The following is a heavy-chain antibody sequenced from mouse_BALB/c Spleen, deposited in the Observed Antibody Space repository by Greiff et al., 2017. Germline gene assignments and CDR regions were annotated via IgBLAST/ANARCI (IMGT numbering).Heavy chain of an antibody. CDR3: ARDYYGSSLAY. Sequence: QVQLQQPGAELVKPGTSVKLSCKASGYNFTSYWINWVKLRPGQGLEWIGDIYPGSGSTNYNEKFKSKATLTVDTSSSTAYMQLSSLASEDSALYYCARDYYGSSLAYWGQGTLVTVSA. CDR1: GYNFTSYW. CDR2: IYPGSGST. D-gene: IGHD1-1*01. V-gene: IGHV1-55*01. J-gene: IGHJ3*01.